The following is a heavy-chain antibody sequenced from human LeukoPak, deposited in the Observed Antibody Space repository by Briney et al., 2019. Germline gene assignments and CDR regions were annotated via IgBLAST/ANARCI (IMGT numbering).Heavy chain of an antibody. Sequence: GGSLRLSCAASGFTFSSYVMPWVRQAPGKGLEWVAVISYDGSNKVYADSVKGRFTISRDNSKNTLYLQMNSLRAEDTAVYYCARDTSPLGFDYWGQGTLVTVSS. CDR1: GFTFSSYV. CDR2: ISYDGSNK. CDR3: ARDTSPLGFDY. J-gene: IGHJ4*02. V-gene: IGHV3-30*04. D-gene: IGHD2/OR15-2a*01.